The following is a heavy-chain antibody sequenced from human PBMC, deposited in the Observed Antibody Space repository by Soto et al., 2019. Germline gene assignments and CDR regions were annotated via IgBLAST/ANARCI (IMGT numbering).Heavy chain of an antibody. Sequence: SQTLSLTCAVYGGSFCGYYWSWIRQPPGKGLEWFGEINHSGSTNYNPSLKSRFTISVDTSKNQFSLKLSSVTAADTDVYDCARGPLRASSIVVVPAAKYYFDYWGQGTLVTVSS. CDR1: GGSFCGYY. CDR2: INHSGST. D-gene: IGHD2-2*01. J-gene: IGHJ4*02. CDR3: ARGPLRASSIVVVPAAKYYFDY. V-gene: IGHV4-34*01.